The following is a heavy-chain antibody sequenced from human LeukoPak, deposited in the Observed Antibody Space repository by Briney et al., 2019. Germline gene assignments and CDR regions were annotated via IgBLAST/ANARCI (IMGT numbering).Heavy chain of an antibody. V-gene: IGHV4-34*01. CDR3: AARPYYYGSGSYNY. D-gene: IGHD3-10*01. Sequence: ASETLSLTCAVYGESFNDYYWSWIRQPPGKGLEWIGEINHRGRTNYNPSLKSRVTISVDTSKNQFSLRLSSVTAADTAVYYCAARPYYYGSGSYNYWGQGTLVTVSS. CDR2: INHRGRT. CDR1: GESFNDYY. J-gene: IGHJ4*02.